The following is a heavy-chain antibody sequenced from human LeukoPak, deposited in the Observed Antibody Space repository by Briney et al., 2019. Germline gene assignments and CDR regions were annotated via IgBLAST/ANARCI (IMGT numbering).Heavy chain of an antibody. CDR2: ISYDGSNK. CDR1: GFTFSSYA. J-gene: IGHJ4*02. Sequence: GRSLRLSCAASGFTFSSYAIHWVRQAPGKGPEWVAVISYDGSNKYYADSVKGRFTISRDNSKNTLYLQMNSLRAEDTAVYYCASNSNWAGGYWGQGTLVTVSS. CDR3: ASNSNWAGGY. D-gene: IGHD1-1*01. V-gene: IGHV3-30-3*01.